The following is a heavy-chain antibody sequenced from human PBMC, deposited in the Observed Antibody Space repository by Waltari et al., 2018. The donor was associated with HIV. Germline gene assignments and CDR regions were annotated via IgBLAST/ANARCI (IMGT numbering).Heavy chain of an antibody. D-gene: IGHD1-1*01. V-gene: IGHV1-18*01. J-gene: IGHJ6*02. CDR2: VSAYNGNT. Sequence: QVQLVQSGAEVKKPGASVKVSCKASGYTFTSFGISWVRQAPGQGLEWMGWVSAYNGNTNYAPKLQGRVTMTTDTSTSTAYMELRSLRSDDTAVFYCARDNWNDYYYYGMDVWGQGTTVTVSS. CDR1: GYTFTSFG. CDR3: ARDNWNDYYYYGMDV.